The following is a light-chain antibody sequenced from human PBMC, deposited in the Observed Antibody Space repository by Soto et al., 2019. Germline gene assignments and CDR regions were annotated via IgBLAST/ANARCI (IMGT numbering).Light chain of an antibody. V-gene: IGKV1-5*03. CDR2: KAS. CDR1: ESISRW. Sequence: DLQMTESRSTLYVSVGDSVTITFRASESISRWLAWYQQKPGKAPKLLIYKASSLESGVPSRFSGSGSGTEFTLTINSLQADYFATYYCQQHNSFSITVGQGTRLEIK. CDR3: QQHNSFSIT. J-gene: IGKJ5*01.